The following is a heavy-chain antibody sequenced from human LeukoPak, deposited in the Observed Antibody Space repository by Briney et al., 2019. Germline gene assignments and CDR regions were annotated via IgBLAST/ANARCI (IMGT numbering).Heavy chain of an antibody. CDR2: IYSGGST. J-gene: IGHJ5*02. D-gene: IGHD5-12*01. V-gene: IGHV3-53*01. Sequence: GGSLRLSCAASGFTFSSYSMNWVRQAPGKGLEWVSVIYSGGSTYYADSVKGRFTISRDNSKNTLYLQMNSLRAEDTAVYYCARGYIVATPGWFDPWGQGTLVTVSS. CDR3: ARGYIVATPGWFDP. CDR1: GFTFSSYS.